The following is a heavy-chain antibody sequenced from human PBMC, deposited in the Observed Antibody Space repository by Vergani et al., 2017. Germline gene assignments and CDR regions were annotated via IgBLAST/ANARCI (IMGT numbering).Heavy chain of an antibody. CDR1: GGSFNTYY. V-gene: IGHV4-59*13. CDR3: ARVMYRDEASTGYRLEGMDS. D-gene: IGHD3-9*01. J-gene: IGHJ6*02. Sequence: QVQLEESGPGLVKPSETLSLTCTVSGGSFNTYYWRWIRQSPGKGLEWIGYIYSTGSTNYNPSLNSRVTMSVDTSKNQFSLKLRSVTAADTAVYFCARVMYRDEASTGYRLEGMDSWGQGTTVTISS. CDR2: IYSTGST.